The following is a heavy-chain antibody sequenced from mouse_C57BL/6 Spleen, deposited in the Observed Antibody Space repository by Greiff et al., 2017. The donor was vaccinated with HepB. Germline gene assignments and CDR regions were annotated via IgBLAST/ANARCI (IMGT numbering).Heavy chain of an antibody. CDR2: GSPSDGST. Sequence: QVQLQQSGPELVKPGASVKLSCKASGYTFTSHDINWVKQRPGQGREWRGWGSPSDGSTKYNEKFKGKATLTVDTSSSTAYMELHSLTSEDSAVYFCARFYYSNYDYYAMDYWGQGTSVTVSS. J-gene: IGHJ4*01. V-gene: IGHV1-85*01. CDR1: GYTFTSHD. D-gene: IGHD2-5*01. CDR3: ARFYYSNYDYYAMDY.